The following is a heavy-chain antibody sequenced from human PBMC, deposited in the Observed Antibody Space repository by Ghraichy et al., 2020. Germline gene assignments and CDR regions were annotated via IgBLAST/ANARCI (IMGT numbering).Heavy chain of an antibody. V-gene: IGHV4-30-4*01. CDR1: GGSISSGDYY. D-gene: IGHD3-3*01. CDR2: IYYSGNT. CDR3: GRERVIWSGSHRTLDV. Sequence: SETLSLTCTVSGGSISSGDYYWSWIRQPPGKGLEWIGYIYYSGNTFYNRSLKSRVAISVDTSKNQFSLKLSSVTAADTAVYYCGRERVIWSGSHRTLDVWGQGIPVTVSS. J-gene: IGHJ6*02.